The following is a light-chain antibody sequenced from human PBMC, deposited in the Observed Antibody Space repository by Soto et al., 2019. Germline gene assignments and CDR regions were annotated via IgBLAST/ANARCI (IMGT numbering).Light chain of an antibody. CDR2: EGS. Sequence: QSALTQPASVSGSPGQSITISCTGTSSDVGSYNLVSWYQQHPGKGPKLMIYEGSKRPSGVSNRFSGSKSGNTASLTISGLQDEDDAYYYCCSYAGSSIVVFGGGTKLTVL. V-gene: IGLV2-23*01. J-gene: IGLJ2*01. CDR1: SSDVGSYNL. CDR3: CSYAGSSIVV.